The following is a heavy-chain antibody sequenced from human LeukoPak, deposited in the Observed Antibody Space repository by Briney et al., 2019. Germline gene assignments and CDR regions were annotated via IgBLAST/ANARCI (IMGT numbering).Heavy chain of an antibody. Sequence: SETLSLTCSVSGFSISSGYYWGWIRQPPGKGLEWIGEINHSGSTNYNPSLKSRVTISVDTSKNQFSLKLSSVTAADTAVYYCARGQFWSWALAAAGTPWNPLHPWGQGTLVTVSS. J-gene: IGHJ5*02. D-gene: IGHD6-13*01. CDR3: ARGQFWSWALAAAGTPWNPLHP. CDR2: INHSGST. V-gene: IGHV4-38-2*02. CDR1: GFSISSGYY.